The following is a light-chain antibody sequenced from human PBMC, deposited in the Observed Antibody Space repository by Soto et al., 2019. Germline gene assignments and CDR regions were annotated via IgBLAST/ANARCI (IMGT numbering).Light chain of an antibody. V-gene: IGLV1-44*01. Sequence: QSVLTQPPSASGTPGQRVTISCSGSSSNIGCNTVNWYQQLPGTAPKLLIYSNNQRPSGVPDRFSGSKSGTSASLAISGLQSEDEADYYCAAWDDSLNGQVVFGGGTKVTVL. CDR2: SNN. CDR3: AAWDDSLNGQVV. CDR1: SSNIGCNT. J-gene: IGLJ2*01.